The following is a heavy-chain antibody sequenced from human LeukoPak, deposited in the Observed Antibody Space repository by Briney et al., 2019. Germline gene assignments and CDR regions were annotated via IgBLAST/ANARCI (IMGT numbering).Heavy chain of an antibody. V-gene: IGHV4-59*01. CDR3: ARDLGVMVRAFDI. D-gene: IGHD5-18*01. CDR2: IYYSGST. CDR1: GGSISSYY. Sequence: PETLSLTCTVSGGSISSYYWSWIRQPPGKRLEWIGYIYYSGSTSYNPSLKSRVTISVDTSKNQISLKLSSVTAADTAVYYCARDLGVMVRAFDIWGQGTMVTVSS. J-gene: IGHJ3*02.